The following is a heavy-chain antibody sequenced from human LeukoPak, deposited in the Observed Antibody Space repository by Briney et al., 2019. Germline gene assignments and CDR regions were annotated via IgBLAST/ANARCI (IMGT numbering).Heavy chain of an antibody. V-gene: IGHV3-7*01. Sequence: GGSLRLSCAASGFTFSSYWMTWVRQAPEKGLEWVANIKQDGSEKYYVDSVKGRFTISRDNAKISLFLQMNNLRAEDTAVYYCAAHVNDVGDFGYWGQGTLVAVSS. CDR2: IKQDGSEK. CDR3: AAHVNDVGDFGY. CDR1: GFTFSSYW. J-gene: IGHJ4*02. D-gene: IGHD1-26*01.